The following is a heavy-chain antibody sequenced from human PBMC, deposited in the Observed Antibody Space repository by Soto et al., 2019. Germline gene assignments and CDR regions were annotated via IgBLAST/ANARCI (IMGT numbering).Heavy chain of an antibody. CDR2: ISGSGGST. Sequence: GGSLRLSCAASGFTFSSYAMSWVRQAPGKGLEWVSAISGSGGSTYYADSVKGRFTISRDNSKNTLYLQMNSLRAEDTAVYYCAKNSPYDFWSGYFRQAEYFQHWGQGTLVTVSS. CDR3: AKNSPYDFWSGYFRQAEYFQH. CDR1: GFTFSSYA. V-gene: IGHV3-23*01. J-gene: IGHJ1*01. D-gene: IGHD3-3*01.